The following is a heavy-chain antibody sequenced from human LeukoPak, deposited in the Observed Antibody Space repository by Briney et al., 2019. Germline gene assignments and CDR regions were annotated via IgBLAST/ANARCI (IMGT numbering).Heavy chain of an antibody. Sequence: GGSLRLSCAASGFIFSSYGMHWVRQAPGKGLEWVAVVSYDGSNKYYAESVKGRFTISRDNSKNTLYLQMNSLRAEDTAVYYCARDSYWGQGTLVTVSS. CDR2: VSYDGSNK. CDR3: ARDSY. CDR1: GFIFSSYG. V-gene: IGHV3-30*03. J-gene: IGHJ4*02.